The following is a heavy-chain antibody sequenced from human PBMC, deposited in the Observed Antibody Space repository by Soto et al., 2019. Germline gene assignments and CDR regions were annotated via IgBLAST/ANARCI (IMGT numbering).Heavy chain of an antibody. V-gene: IGHV3-30-3*01. CDR3: ERGTTTAAFSAVVV. CDR1: GFTFSYNA. CDR2: ISYDGDNK. D-gene: IGHD1-1*01. Sequence: QVQLVESGGGVVQPGRSLRLSCAASGFTFSYNALNWVRQAPGKGLEWVAVISYDGDNKYIAESVKGRFTISRDNSKNTVSLQMNRRRAEDTAMKFCERGTTTAAFSAVVVWGQGKTVTVSS. J-gene: IGHJ6*01.